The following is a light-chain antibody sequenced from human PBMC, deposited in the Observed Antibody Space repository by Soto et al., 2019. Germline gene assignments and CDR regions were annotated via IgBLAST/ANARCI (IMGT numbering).Light chain of an antibody. CDR3: QQRRTRLYA. CDR2: DAS. J-gene: IGKJ2*01. Sequence: EILLAQSPATLSLSPGERATLSCKASQDVSIFLAWYQQKPGQAPRLLIHDASNRANGVPARFSGSVSGGDFPRTITLLEPQDFAVYYCQQRRTRLYAFG. CDR1: QDVSIF. V-gene: IGKV3-11*02.